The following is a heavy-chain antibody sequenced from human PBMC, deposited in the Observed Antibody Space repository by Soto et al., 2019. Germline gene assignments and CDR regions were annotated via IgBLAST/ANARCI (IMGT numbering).Heavy chain of an antibody. CDR1: GYTFINYY. Sequence: ASVKVSCKTSGYTFINYYMHWVRQAPGQGLEWVGKINPNTGSTNYAQKFQGRVSVTRDTSTSTVYMELSSLRSDDTALYYCTLDSRGFDRNYCDYWAQGTLVTVS. V-gene: IGHV1-46*01. CDR3: TLDSRGFDRNYCDY. J-gene: IGHJ4*02. D-gene: IGHD3-22*01. CDR2: INPNTGST.